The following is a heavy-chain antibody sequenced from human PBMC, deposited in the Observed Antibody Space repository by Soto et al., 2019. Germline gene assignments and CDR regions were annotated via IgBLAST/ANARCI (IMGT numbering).Heavy chain of an antibody. Sequence: QVQLVQSGAEVKKPGSSVKVSCKASGCTFSSYAISWVRQAPGQGLEWMGGIIPIFGTANYAQKFQGRVTITAEESTSTAYMEPSSLRSVATAVYYCAGPPELTRIYYYYGMDVWVQGTTVTFSS. CDR2: IIPIFGTA. CDR3: AGPPELTRIYYYYGMDV. D-gene: IGHD1-7*01. J-gene: IGHJ6*01. V-gene: IGHV1-69*12. CDR1: GCTFSSYA.